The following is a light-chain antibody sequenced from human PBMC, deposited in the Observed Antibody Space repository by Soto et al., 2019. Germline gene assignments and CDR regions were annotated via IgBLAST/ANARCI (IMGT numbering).Light chain of an antibody. CDR3: QQSNNWPYT. Sequence: EIVMTQSPATLSVSPGERATLSCRASQSVSSNLAWYQQKPGQAPRLLFYGASTSATGIPAMCSGSGSGTDFTLTISSLQSEDFAVYYYQQSNNWPYTFGQGTKLEIK. V-gene: IGKV3-15*01. J-gene: IGKJ2*01. CDR1: QSVSSN. CDR2: GAS.